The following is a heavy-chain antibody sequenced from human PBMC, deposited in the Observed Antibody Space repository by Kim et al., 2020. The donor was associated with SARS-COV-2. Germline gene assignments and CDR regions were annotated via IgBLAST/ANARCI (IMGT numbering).Heavy chain of an antibody. CDR3: ARGATVDH. Sequence: TYTPYAESVRGRFTLSRDNANNLLFLQMNSLTSEDTAIYYCARGATVDHWGQGTLVTVSS. CDR2: TYT. J-gene: IGHJ5*02. V-gene: IGHV3-11*05. D-gene: IGHD1-26*01.